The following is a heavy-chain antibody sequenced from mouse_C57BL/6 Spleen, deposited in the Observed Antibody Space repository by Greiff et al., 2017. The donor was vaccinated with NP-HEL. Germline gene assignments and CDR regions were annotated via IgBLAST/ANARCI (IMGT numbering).Heavy chain of an antibody. J-gene: IGHJ3*01. D-gene: IGHD3-2*02. CDR1: GFTFSSYG. CDR3: ARLDSSGFAY. CDR2: ISSGGSYT. V-gene: IGHV5-6*02. Sequence: DVKLQESGGDLVKPGGSLKLSCAASGFTFSSYGMSWVRQTPDKRLEWVATISSGGSYTYYPDSVKGRFTISRDNAKNTLYLQMSSLKSEDTAMYYCARLDSSGFAYWGQGTLVTVSA.